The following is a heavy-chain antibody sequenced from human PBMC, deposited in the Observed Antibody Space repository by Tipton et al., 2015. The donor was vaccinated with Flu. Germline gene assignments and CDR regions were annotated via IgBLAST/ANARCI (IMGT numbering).Heavy chain of an antibody. CDR2: IYHSGST. D-gene: IGHD5-24*01. J-gene: IGHJ4*02. Sequence: TLSLTCTVSGYSISSGYYWCWIRQPPGKGLECIGSIYHSGSTYYNPSRKSRVTISVYTSKNQCSLKLSPVTAADTAVYYCEAARWLQWALDYWGQGNLVTVSS. V-gene: IGHV4-38-2*02. CDR3: EAARWLQWALDY. CDR1: GYSISSGYY.